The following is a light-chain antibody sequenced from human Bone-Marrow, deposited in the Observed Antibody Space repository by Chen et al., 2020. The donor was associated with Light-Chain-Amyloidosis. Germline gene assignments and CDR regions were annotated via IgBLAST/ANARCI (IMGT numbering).Light chain of an antibody. Sequence: SYVLTQPSSVSVAPGQTATIACGGNNIGSTSVHWYQQTPGQAPLLVVYDDSDRPSGIPERLSGSNSGYTATLTISRVEAGDEADYYWQVWDRGSDRPVFGGGTKLTVL. J-gene: IGLJ3*02. CDR2: DDS. CDR1: NIGSTS. CDR3: QVWDRGSDRPV. V-gene: IGLV3-21*02.